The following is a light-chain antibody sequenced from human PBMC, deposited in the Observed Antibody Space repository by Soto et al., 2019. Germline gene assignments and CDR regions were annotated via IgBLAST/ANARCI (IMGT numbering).Light chain of an antibody. Sequence: QSALTQPPSASGTPGQRVTICCSGSSSNVGSNSVNWYQQLPGTAPKLLIYTNNKRPPGVPDRVSGSRSGTSASLAISGLRSEDEADYYCAAWDDSLHGYVFGSGTKLTVL. CDR1: SSNVGSNS. CDR3: AAWDDSLHGYV. CDR2: TNN. J-gene: IGLJ1*01. V-gene: IGLV1-44*01.